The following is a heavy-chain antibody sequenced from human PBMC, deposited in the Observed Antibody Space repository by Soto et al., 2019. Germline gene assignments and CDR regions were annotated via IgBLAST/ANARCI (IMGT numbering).Heavy chain of an antibody. Sequence: SVKVSCKASGGTFSSYAISWVRQAPGQGLEWMGGIIPIFGTANYAQKFQGRVTITADESTSTAYMELSSLRSEDTAVYYCASFGDCSGSYYGSGPHYYYYGMDVWGQGTTVTVSS. CDR3: ASFGDCSGSYYGSGPHYYYYGMDV. D-gene: IGHD3-10*02. CDR1: GGTFSSYA. J-gene: IGHJ6*02. V-gene: IGHV1-69*13. CDR2: IIPIFGTA.